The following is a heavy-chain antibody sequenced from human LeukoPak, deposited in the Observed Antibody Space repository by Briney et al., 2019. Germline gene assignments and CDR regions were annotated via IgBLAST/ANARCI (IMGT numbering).Heavy chain of an antibody. Sequence: ASVKVSCKASGYTFTGYYMHWVRQAPGQGLEWMGWINPNSGGTNYAQKFQGRVTMTRDTSISTAYMELSRLRSDDTAVYYCARGFGSFDWLAPPAYWGQGTLVTVSS. D-gene: IGHD3-9*01. J-gene: IGHJ4*02. CDR2: INPNSGGT. CDR3: ARGFGSFDWLAPPAY. V-gene: IGHV1-2*02. CDR1: GYTFTGYY.